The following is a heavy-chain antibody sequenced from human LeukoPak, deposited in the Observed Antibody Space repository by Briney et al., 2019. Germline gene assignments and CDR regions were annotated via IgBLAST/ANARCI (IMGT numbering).Heavy chain of an antibody. CDR3: ARGFDGVQDFDI. D-gene: IGHD3-16*01. V-gene: IGHV3-7*01. Sequence: GGSLRLSYAASGFTFGIYWMSWLRQAPGKGLEWVANIKEDGSEKYYVDSVKGRFTISRDNAKKSLYLQMNSVRAEDTAVYCCARGFDGVQDFDIGGQGTMVTVSS. J-gene: IGHJ3*02. CDR1: GFTFGIYW. CDR2: IKEDGSEK.